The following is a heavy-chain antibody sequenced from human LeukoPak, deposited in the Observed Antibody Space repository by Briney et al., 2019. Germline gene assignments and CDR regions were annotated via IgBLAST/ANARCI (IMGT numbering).Heavy chain of an antibody. CDR2: ISTMSNYI. Sequence: GGSLRLSCAASGFTFSSYGMHWVRQAPGKGLEWVSSISTMSNYIFYGDSVKGRFTISRDNSKNTLYLQMNSLRAEDTAVYYCAKDFTVAAFSYWGQGTLVTVSS. V-gene: IGHV3-21*01. J-gene: IGHJ4*02. CDR3: AKDFTVAAFSY. D-gene: IGHD4-23*01. CDR1: GFTFSSYG.